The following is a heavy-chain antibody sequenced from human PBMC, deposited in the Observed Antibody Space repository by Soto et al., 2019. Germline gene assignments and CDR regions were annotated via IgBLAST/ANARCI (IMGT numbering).Heavy chain of an antibody. CDR2: INHSGIT. J-gene: IGHJ6*02. V-gene: IGHV4-34*01. D-gene: IGHD6-6*01. CDR3: ARGVGIAASAAGYYYGMDV. CDR1: GGSFSGYY. Sequence: PSETLSLTGAVYGGSFSGYYCSWIRQPPGKGLEWIGEINHSGITNYNPPLKSRVTISVDTSKNQFSLKLSSVTAADTAVYYCARGVGIAASAAGYYYGMDVWGQRTTVTVCS.